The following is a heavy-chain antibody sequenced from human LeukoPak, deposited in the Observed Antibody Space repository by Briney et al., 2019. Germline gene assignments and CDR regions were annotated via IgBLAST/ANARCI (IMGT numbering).Heavy chain of an antibody. Sequence: ASVKVSCKASGYTFTSYGISWVRQAPGQGLEWMGWISAYNGNTNYAQKLQGRVTMTTDTSTSTAYMELRSLRSDDTAVYYCARDIVVVPAATSGFYFDYWGQGTLVTVSS. D-gene: IGHD2-2*01. CDR3: ARDIVVVPAATSGFYFDY. CDR2: ISAYNGNT. CDR1: GYTFTSYG. V-gene: IGHV1-18*01. J-gene: IGHJ4*02.